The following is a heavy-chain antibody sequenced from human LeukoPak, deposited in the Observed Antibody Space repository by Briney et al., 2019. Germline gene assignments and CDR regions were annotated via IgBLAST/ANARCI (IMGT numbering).Heavy chain of an antibody. CDR2: IYYSGST. D-gene: IGHD3-16*01. V-gene: IGHV4-59*01. J-gene: IGHJ3*02. CDR3: ARAQGGAFDI. CDR1: GGSISSYY. Sequence: SETLSLTCTVSGGSISSYYWSWIRQPPGKGLEWIGYIYYSGSTNYNPSLKSRVTISVDTSKNQFSLKLSSVTAADTAVYYCARAQGGAFDIWGQGTMDTVSS.